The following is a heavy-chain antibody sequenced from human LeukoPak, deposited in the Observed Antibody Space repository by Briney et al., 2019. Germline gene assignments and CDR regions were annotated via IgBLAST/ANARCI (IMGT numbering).Heavy chain of an antibody. CDR2: ISAYNGNT. Sequence: GASVKVSCKASGYTFTSYGISWVRHAPGQGLEWMGWISAYNGNTNYAQKLQCRVTMTTDTSTSTAYMELRSLRSDDTAVYYCAREGYYYDSSGYYYYYYGMDVWGQGTTVTVSS. J-gene: IGHJ6*02. D-gene: IGHD3-22*01. CDR3: AREGYYYDSSGYYYYYYGMDV. CDR1: GYTFTSYG. V-gene: IGHV1-18*01.